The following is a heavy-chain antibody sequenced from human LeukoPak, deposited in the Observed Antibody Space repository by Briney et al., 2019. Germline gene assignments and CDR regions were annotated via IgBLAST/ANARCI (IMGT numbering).Heavy chain of an antibody. D-gene: IGHD5-18*01. Sequence: GSLRLSCETSGFIFSRYGMNWIRQPPGKGLEWIGEINHSGSTNYNPSLKSRVTISVDTSKNQFSLKLSSVTAADTAVYYCALAGYSYGKDYWGQGTLVTVSS. J-gene: IGHJ4*02. CDR3: ALAGYSYGKDY. CDR1: GFIFSRYG. V-gene: IGHV4-34*08. CDR2: INHSGST.